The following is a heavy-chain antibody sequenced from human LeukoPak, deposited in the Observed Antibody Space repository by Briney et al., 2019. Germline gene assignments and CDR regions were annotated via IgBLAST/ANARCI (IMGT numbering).Heavy chain of an antibody. D-gene: IGHD5-18*01. CDR3: AVYRRIQLWLPNNFDY. CDR1: GFTFSSYS. V-gene: IGHV3-21*01. J-gene: IGHJ4*02. CDR2: ISSSSSYI. Sequence: GGSLRLTCAASGFTFSSYSMNWVRQAPGKGLEWVSSISSSSSYIYYADSVKGRFTISRDNAKNSLYLQMNSLRAEDTAVYYCAVYRRIQLWLPNNFDYWGQGTLVTVSS.